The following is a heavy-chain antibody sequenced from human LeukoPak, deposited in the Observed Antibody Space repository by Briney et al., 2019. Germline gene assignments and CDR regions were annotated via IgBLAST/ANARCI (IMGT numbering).Heavy chain of an antibody. D-gene: IGHD3-16*01. CDR1: GGSISSGDYY. Sequence: PSETLSLTCTVSGGSISSGDYYWSWIRQPPGKGLEWIGYIYYSGSTYYNPSLKSRVTISVDTSKNQFSLKLSSVTAADTAMYYCARDSSTWGKWVDYWGQGTLVTVSS. V-gene: IGHV4-30-4*01. J-gene: IGHJ4*02. CDR3: ARDSSTWGKWVDY. CDR2: IYYSGST.